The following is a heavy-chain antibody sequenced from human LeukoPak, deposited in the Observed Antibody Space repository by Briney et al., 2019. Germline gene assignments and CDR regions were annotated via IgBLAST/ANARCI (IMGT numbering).Heavy chain of an antibody. CDR3: AKADYFASGSYYN. CDR2: ISGSSGST. CDR1: GFTFSSYA. Sequence: GGSLRLSCAASGFTFSSYAMSWVRQAPGKGLEWVSTISGSSGSTYYADSVKGRFTISRDNSKNTLYLQMNSLRAGDTAVYYCAKADYFASGSYYNWGQGTLVTVSS. J-gene: IGHJ4*02. D-gene: IGHD3-10*01. V-gene: IGHV3-23*01.